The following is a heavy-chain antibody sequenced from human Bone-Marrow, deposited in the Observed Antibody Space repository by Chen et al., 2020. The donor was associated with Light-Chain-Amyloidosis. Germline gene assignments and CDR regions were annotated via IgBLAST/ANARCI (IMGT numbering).Heavy chain of an antibody. CDR1: GYTFPNYW. CDR2: IYPDDSDA. V-gene: IGHV5-51*01. CDR3: ARRRDGYNFDY. Sequence: EVQLEQSGPEVKKPGESLKISCKGSGYTFPNYWSGWVRQMPGKGLEWMGVIYPDDSDARYSPSFVGQVTISADQSITTAYLQWRSLKASDTAMYYCARRRDGYNFDYWGQGTLVTVSS. J-gene: IGHJ4*02. D-gene: IGHD5-12*01.